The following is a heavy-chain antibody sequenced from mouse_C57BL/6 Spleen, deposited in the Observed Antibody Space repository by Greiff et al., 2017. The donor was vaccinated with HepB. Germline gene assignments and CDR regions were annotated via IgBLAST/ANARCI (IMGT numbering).Heavy chain of an antibody. CDR1: GFNIKNTY. V-gene: IGHV14-3*01. CDR2: IDPANGNT. D-gene: IGHD1-1*01. Sequence: EVKVVESVAELVRPGASVKLSCTASGFNIKNTYMHWVKQRPEQGLEWIGRIDPANGNTKYAPKFQGKATITADTSSNTAYLQLSSLTSEDTAIYYCARGSSPSYWYFDVWGTGTTVTVSS. J-gene: IGHJ1*03. CDR3: ARGSSPSYWYFDV.